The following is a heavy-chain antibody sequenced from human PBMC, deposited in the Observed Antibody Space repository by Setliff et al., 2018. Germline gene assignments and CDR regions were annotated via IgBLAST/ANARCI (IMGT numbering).Heavy chain of an antibody. V-gene: IGHV4-4*08. CDR3: ARFCGTSNCQRAPLFDY. CDR1: GASISDSY. J-gene: IGHJ4*02. CDR2: ILTTGST. Sequence: SETLSLTCGVSGASISDSYWSWIRQPPGRGLEWIGHILTTGSTNYNPSLKSRIAISADTSRDRFSLRLTSVTAADTAIYYCARFCGTSNCQRAPLFDYWGQGILVTVSS. D-gene: IGHD1-1*01.